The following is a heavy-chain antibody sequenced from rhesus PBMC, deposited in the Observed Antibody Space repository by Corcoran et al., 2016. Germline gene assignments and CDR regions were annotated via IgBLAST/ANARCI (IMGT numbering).Heavy chain of an antibody. CDR2: ISESGGTI. CDR1: GFTFSSYE. D-gene: IGHD5-12*01. CDR3: TRDRGYSYSFDY. J-gene: IGHJ4*01. Sequence: DVQLVESGGGLVTPGGSLRLSCVASGFTFSSYEMHWVRQAPGKVLEWVSGISESGGTIYYPDSVKGVCTIFGYNAKNSLFLQRNSLRAEDTAVYYCTRDRGYSYSFDYWGQGVLVTVSS. V-gene: IGHV3-100*02.